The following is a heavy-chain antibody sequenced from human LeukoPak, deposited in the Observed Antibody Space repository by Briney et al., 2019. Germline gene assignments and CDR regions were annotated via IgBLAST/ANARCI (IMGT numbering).Heavy chain of an antibody. V-gene: IGHV4-59*12. CDR2: IYHTGGT. CDR3: VRDIWGSST. J-gene: IGHJ5*02. D-gene: IGHD3-16*01. CDR1: GGSLSSYY. Sequence: SGPGLVKPSETLSLTCTVSGGSLSSYYWSWIRQPPGKGLEWIGCIYHTGGTQYNPSLKSRVTMSVDTSKNQFTLNLNSVTAADTAVYYCVRDIWGSSTWGQGTLVTVSS.